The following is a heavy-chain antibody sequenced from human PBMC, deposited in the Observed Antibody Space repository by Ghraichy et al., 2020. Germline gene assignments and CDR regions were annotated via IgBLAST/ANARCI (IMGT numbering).Heavy chain of an antibody. Sequence: SETLSLTCAVYGGSFSGYYWSWIRQPPGKGLEWIGEINHSGSTNYNPSLKSRVTISVDTSKNQFSLKLSSVTAADTAVYYCAKSGYSYGRGYYYYYGMDVWGQGTTVTVSS. CDR2: INHSGST. CDR1: GGSFSGYY. CDR3: AKSGYSYGRGYYYYYGMDV. V-gene: IGHV4-34*01. D-gene: IGHD5-18*01. J-gene: IGHJ6*02.